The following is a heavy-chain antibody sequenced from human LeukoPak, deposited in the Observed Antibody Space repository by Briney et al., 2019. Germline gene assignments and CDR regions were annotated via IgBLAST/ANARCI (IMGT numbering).Heavy chain of an antibody. CDR3: ARSSGYYSSLFYMHV. D-gene: IGHD3-22*01. CDR1: GYIFTGYY. CDR2: INPNGGGT. V-gene: IGHV1-2*02. Sequence: ASVKVSCKTSGYIFTGYYIHWLRQAPGQGLEWMAWINPNGGGTGYSQKFQGRVTMTSDMSTSTVYMELSSLRSEDTAVYYCARSSGYYSSLFYMHVWGKGTTVTVSS. J-gene: IGHJ6*03.